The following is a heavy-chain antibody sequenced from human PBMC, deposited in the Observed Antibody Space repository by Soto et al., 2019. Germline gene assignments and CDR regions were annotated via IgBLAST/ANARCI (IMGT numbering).Heavy chain of an antibody. CDR2: IKTKIEGGTT. Sequence: GGSLRLSCAASGFIFSNTWINWVRQAPGKGLEWVGRIKTKIEGGTTNYAAPVKGRFTVSGDDSKNTVYLHMNSLRTEDTAVNYCTADIPNISANYGMDVWGQGTTVTVSS. V-gene: IGHV3-15*07. D-gene: IGHD6-25*01. J-gene: IGHJ6*02. CDR1: GFIFSNTW. CDR3: TADIPNISANYGMDV.